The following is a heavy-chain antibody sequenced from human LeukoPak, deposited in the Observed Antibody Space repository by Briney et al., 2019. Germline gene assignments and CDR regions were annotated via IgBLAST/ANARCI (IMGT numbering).Heavy chain of an antibody. CDR3: AREGIAVAGSYYFDY. D-gene: IGHD6-19*01. V-gene: IGHV3-30-3*01. CDR1: GFTFSSYA. CDR2: ISYDGSNK. Sequence: PGGSLRLSCAASGFTFSSYAMHWVRQAPGKGLEWVAVISYDGSNKYYADSVKGRSTISRDNSKNTLYLQMNSLRAEDTAVYYCAREGIAVAGSYYFDYWGQGTLVTVSS. J-gene: IGHJ4*02.